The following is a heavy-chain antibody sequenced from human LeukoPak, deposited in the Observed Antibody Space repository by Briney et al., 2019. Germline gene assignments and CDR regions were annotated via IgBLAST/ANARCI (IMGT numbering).Heavy chain of an antibody. V-gene: IGHV4-39*07. CDR3: AREDYDILTGLYYYYYMDV. Sequence: SETLSLTCTVSGGSISSSSYYWGWIRQPPGKGLEWIGSIYYSGSTYYNPSLKSRVTISVDTSKNQFSLKLSSVTAADTAVYYCAREDYDILTGLYYYYYMDVWGKGTTVTISS. J-gene: IGHJ6*03. CDR1: GGSISSSSYY. D-gene: IGHD3-9*01. CDR2: IYYSGST.